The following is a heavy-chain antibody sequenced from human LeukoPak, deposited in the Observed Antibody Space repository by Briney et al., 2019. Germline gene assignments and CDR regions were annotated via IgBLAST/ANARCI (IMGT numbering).Heavy chain of an antibody. D-gene: IGHD6-6*01. CDR2: IHYSGSN. V-gene: IGHV4-59*08. J-gene: IGHJ4*02. CDR1: GGSVTSYY. CDR3: ARRRQLAIDY. Sequence: SETLSLTCSVSGGSVTSYYWSWIRQPPGKGLEWIGHIHYSGSNNYNPSLKSRVTISRDTSENQFSLKLSSVTAADTAVYYCARRRQLAIDYWGQETLVTVAS.